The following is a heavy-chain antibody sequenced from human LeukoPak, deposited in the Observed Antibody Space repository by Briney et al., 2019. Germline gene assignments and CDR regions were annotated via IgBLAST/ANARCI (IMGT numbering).Heavy chain of an antibody. Sequence: PSETLSLTCTVSGGSISSSSYYWGWIRQPPGKGPEWIGSIYHSGSTYYNPSLKSRVTISVDTSKNQFSLKLSSVTAADTAVYYCARDLDYGPRNWFDPWGQGTLVIVSS. D-gene: IGHD4-17*01. V-gene: IGHV4-39*07. CDR3: ARDLDYGPRNWFDP. CDR2: IYHSGST. CDR1: GGSISSSSYY. J-gene: IGHJ5*02.